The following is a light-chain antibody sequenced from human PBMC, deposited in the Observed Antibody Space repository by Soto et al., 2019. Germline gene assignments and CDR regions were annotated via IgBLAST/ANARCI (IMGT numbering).Light chain of an antibody. CDR1: QDISNY. V-gene: IGKV1-39*01. J-gene: IGKJ4*01. Sequence: IQMTQSPYSLSASVGDRVTITCPASQDISNYLNWYQQKLGKAPKLLIYVSSTLQSGVPSRFSGSGSGTDFTLTISSLHPEDFATYYCQQSDRNPLTFGGGAKVDIK. CDR2: VSS. CDR3: QQSDRNPLT.